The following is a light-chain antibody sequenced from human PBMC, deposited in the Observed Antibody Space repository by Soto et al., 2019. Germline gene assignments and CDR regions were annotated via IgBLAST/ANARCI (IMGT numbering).Light chain of an antibody. J-gene: IGLJ1*01. CDR2: DVS. Sequence: QSALTQPASVSGSPGQSITISCTGTSSDVGGYNYVSWYQQHPGKAPKLMNYDVSNRPSGVSNRFSGSKSGNTDSLTISGLQAEDEADYYCSSYTSSSPYVFGTGTKVTVL. V-gene: IGLV2-14*01. CDR1: SSDVGGYNY. CDR3: SSYTSSSPYV.